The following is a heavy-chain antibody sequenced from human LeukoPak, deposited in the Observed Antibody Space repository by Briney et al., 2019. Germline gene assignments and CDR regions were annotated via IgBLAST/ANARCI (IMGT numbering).Heavy chain of an antibody. CDR2: INPNSGGT. Sequence: GASVKVSRKASGYTFTGYYMHWVRQAPGQGLEWMGWINPNSGGTNYAQKFQGRVTMTRDTSISTAYMELSRLRSDDTAVYYCARAGDSSGYPLIDYWGQGTLVTVSS. D-gene: IGHD3-22*01. CDR3: ARAGDSSGYPLIDY. V-gene: IGHV1-2*02. J-gene: IGHJ4*02. CDR1: GYTFTGYY.